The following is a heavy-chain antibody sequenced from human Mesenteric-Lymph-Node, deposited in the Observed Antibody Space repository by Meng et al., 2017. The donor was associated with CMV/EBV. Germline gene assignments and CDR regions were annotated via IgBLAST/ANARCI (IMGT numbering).Heavy chain of an antibody. CDR2: IIPILGIA. J-gene: IGHJ3*02. CDR1: GGTFSSYA. Sequence: SVKVSCKASGGTFSSYAISWVRQAPGQGLEWMGGIIPILGIANYAQKFQGRVTITADKSTSTAYMELSSLRSEDTAVYYCARVCCSSCNCQRAFDIWGQGTMVTVSS. V-gene: IGHV1-69*10. D-gene: IGHD2-2*01. CDR3: ARVCCSSCNCQRAFDI.